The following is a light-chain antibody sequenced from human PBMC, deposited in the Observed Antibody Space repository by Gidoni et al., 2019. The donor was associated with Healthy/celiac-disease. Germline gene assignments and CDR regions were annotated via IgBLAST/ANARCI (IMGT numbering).Light chain of an antibody. CDR2: GAS. V-gene: IGKV3-15*01. J-gene: IGKJ1*01. Sequence: EIVMTQSPATLSVSPGERATLSCRASQSVSRNLAWYQQKPGQAPRLLIYGASTRATGIPARFSGSGSGTEFTLTISSLQSEDFAVYYCQQYNNWPPRFXXXTKVEIK. CDR3: QQYNNWPPR. CDR1: QSVSRN.